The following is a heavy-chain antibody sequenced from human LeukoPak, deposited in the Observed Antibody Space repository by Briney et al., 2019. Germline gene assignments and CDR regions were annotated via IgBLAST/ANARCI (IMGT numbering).Heavy chain of an antibody. CDR3: ARGLRYFDWLYLETYYYYGMDV. CDR2: MNPNSGNT. Sequence: ASVKVSCKSSGYTFTSYDINWVRQATGQGLEWMGWMNPNSGNTDYAQKFQGRVTMTRNTFISTAYMELSRLSSEDTAFFYCARGLRYFDWLYLETYYYYGMDVWGQGTTVTVSS. CDR1: GYTFTSYD. D-gene: IGHD3-9*01. V-gene: IGHV1-8*01. J-gene: IGHJ6*02.